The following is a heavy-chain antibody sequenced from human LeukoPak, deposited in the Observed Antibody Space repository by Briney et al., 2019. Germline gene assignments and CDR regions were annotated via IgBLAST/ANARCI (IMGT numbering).Heavy chain of an antibody. CDR3: ARDGPVSSGYSY. Sequence: PSETLSLTCGVSGGSLSGFYWSGFPQPPGKGLEWIGDINHSGTTNYNPSLESRVTVEMSNNQFSLKLNFVTAADTAIYYCARDGPVSSGYSYWGQGILVTVSS. CDR1: GGSLSGFY. CDR2: INHSGTT. J-gene: IGHJ4*02. D-gene: IGHD3-10*01. V-gene: IGHV4-34*01.